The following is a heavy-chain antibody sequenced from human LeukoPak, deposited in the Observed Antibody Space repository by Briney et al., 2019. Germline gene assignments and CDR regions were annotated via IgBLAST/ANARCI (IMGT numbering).Heavy chain of an antibody. D-gene: IGHD6-19*01. CDR1: GGSFSGYY. CDR2: IYYSGST. V-gene: IGHV4-59*01. CDR3: ARGRQWLDDY. Sequence: PSETLSLTCAVYGGSFSGYYWSWIRQPPGKGLEWIGYIYYSGSTNYNPSLKSRVTISVDTSKNQFSLKLSSVTAADTAVYYCARGRQWLDDYWGQGTLVTVSS. J-gene: IGHJ4*02.